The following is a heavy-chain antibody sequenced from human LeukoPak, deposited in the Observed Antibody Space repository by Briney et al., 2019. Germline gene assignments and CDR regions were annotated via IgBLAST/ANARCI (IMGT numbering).Heavy chain of an antibody. Sequence: ASVKVSCKASGYTFTSYDINWVRQATGQGLEWMGWMNPNSGNTGYVQKFQGRVTMTRNTSISTAYMELSSLRSEDTAVYYCARGRFRYCSGGSCRYGMDVWGQGTTVTVSS. CDR1: GYTFTSYD. CDR2: MNPNSGNT. J-gene: IGHJ6*02. D-gene: IGHD2-15*01. V-gene: IGHV1-8*01. CDR3: ARGRFRYCSGGSCRYGMDV.